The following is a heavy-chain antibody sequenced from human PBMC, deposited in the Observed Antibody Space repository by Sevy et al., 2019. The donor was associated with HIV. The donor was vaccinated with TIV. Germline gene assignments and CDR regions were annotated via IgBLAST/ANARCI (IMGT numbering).Heavy chain of an antibody. V-gene: IGHV3-11*06. D-gene: IGHD4-17*01. J-gene: IGHJ4*02. CDR1: GFTFSDYY. Sequence: GGSLRISCAVSGFTFSDYYMTWIRQSPGKGLEWVSYISSGSSYTNYADSVKGRFTISRDNAKNSLYLEIHTLRPEDTAVYYCARSRSNYADYYFDYRGQGTVVTVSS. CDR3: ARSRSNYADYYFDY. CDR2: ISSGSSYT.